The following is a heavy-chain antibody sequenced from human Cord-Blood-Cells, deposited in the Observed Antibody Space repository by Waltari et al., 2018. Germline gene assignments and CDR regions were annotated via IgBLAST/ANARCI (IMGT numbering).Heavy chain of an antibody. J-gene: IGHJ6*03. D-gene: IGHD1-7*01. CDR3: ARDLRTGTTNYYYYYMDV. V-gene: IGHV1-69*09. Sequence: QVQLVQSGAEVKKPGSSVKVSCKASGGTFSSYAISWVRQAPGQGLEGMGRIIPILGIANYAQKFQGRVTITADKSTSTAYMELSSLRSEDTAVYYCARDLRTGTTNYYYYYMDVWGKGTTVTVSS. CDR1: GGTFSSYA. CDR2: IIPILGIA.